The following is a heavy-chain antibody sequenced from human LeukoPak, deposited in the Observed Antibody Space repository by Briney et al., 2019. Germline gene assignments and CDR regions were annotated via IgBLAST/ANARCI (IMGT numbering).Heavy chain of an antibody. CDR3: ATLRVPLAYCGGDCRSSDAFDI. CDR2: IWYDGSNK. D-gene: IGHD2-21*02. Sequence: GRSLRLSCAASGFTFSSYGIHWVRQAPGKGLEGVAVIWYDGSNKYYAESVKGRFTISRDNSKNTLYLQMNILGAEDTAVYYCATLRVPLAYCGGDCRSSDAFDIWGQGTMVTVSS. J-gene: IGHJ3*02. CDR1: GFTFSSYG. V-gene: IGHV3-33*01.